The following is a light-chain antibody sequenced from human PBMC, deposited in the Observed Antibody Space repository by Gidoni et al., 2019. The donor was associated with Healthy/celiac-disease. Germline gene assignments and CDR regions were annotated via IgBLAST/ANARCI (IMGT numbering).Light chain of an antibody. CDR2: DAS. Sequence: EMVLTQSPATLSLSPGERAALSCRAGQSVSSYLAWYQQKPGQAPRLLIYDASNGATGVPARFSGSGSGTDFTLTISSLEPEDFAVYYCQQRSNWPPTFGQGTKLEIK. CDR3: QQRSNWPPT. J-gene: IGKJ2*01. V-gene: IGKV3-11*01. CDR1: QSVSSY.